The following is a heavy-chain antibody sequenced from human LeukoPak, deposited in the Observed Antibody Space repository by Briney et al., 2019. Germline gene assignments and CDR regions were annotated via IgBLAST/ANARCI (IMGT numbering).Heavy chain of an antibody. V-gene: IGHV1-2*02. CDR3: ARGRGLRYFDWRAHFDY. D-gene: IGHD3-9*01. CDR1: GYTFTGDY. CDR2: INPNSGGT. Sequence: GASVKVSCKASGYTFTGDYMHWVRQARGQGLEWMGWINPNSGGTNYAQKFQGRVTMTRDTSISTAYMELSRLRSDDTAVYYCARGRGLRYFDWRAHFDYWGQGTLVTVSS. J-gene: IGHJ4*02.